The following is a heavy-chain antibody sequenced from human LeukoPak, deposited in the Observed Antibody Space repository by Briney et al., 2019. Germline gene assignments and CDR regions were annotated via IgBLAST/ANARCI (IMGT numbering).Heavy chain of an antibody. CDR2: IYYSGST. D-gene: IGHD6-6*01. J-gene: IGHJ4*02. V-gene: IGHV4-39*07. CDR1: GGSISSSCYY. Sequence: SETLSLTCTVSGGSISSSCYYWGWIRQPPGKGLEWIGSIYYSGSTYYNPSLKSRITISVDTSKNQFSLKLTSVTAADTAVYYCASSIAARVYWGPGTLVTVSS. CDR3: ASSIAARVY.